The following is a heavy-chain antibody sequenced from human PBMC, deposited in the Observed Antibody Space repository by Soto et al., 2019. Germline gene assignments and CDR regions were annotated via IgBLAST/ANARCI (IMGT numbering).Heavy chain of an antibody. Sequence: SETLSLTCAVYGGSFSGYYWSWIRQPPGKGLEWIGEINHSGSTNYNPSLKSRVTISVDTSKNQFSLKLSSVTAADTAVYYCARTYSSSWSPFEYWGQGTLVTVSS. CDR3: ARTYSSSWSPFEY. V-gene: IGHV4-34*01. CDR2: INHSGST. D-gene: IGHD6-13*01. CDR1: GGSFSGYY. J-gene: IGHJ4*02.